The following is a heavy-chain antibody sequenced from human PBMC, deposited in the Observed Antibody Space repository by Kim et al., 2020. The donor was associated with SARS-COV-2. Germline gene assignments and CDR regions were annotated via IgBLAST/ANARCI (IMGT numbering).Heavy chain of an antibody. Sequence: GGSLRLSCAASGFTFNSYAMHWVRQAPGKGLEWVAVISYDGSNKYYADSVKGRFTISRDNSKNTLYLQMNSLRAEDTAVYYCARDSWYSSGWYGTIDYWGLGTLVTVSS. D-gene: IGHD6-19*01. CDR1: GFTFNSYA. CDR3: ARDSWYSSGWYGTIDY. CDR2: ISYDGSNK. J-gene: IGHJ4*02. V-gene: IGHV3-30*04.